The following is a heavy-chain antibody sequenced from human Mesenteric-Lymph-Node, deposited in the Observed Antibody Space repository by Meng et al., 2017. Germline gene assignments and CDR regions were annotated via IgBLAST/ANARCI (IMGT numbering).Heavy chain of an antibody. V-gene: IGHV1-18*01. J-gene: IGHJ4*02. CDR2: ISAYNGNT. D-gene: IGHD6-19*01. CDR3: ARSQWLAEFDY. Sequence: ASVKVSFKASGGTFSRFAISWVRQAPGQGLEWMGWISAYNGNTNYAQKLQGRVTMTTDTSTSTAYMELRSLRSDDTAVYYCARSQWLAEFDYWGQGTLVTVSS. CDR1: GGTFSRFA.